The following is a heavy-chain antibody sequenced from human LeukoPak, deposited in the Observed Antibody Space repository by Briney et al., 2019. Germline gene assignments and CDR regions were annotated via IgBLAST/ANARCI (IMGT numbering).Heavy chain of an antibody. J-gene: IGHJ4*02. CDR2: MNPNSGNT. D-gene: IGHD3-10*01. V-gene: IGHV1-8*02. CDR1: GYTFTGYY. Sequence: ASVKVSCKASGYTFTGYYMHWVRQAPGQGLEWMGWMNPNSGNTGYAQKFQGRVTMTRNTSISTAYMELSSLRSEDTAVYYCARGIMVRGVINYLDGNDYWGQGTLVTVSS. CDR3: ARGIMVRGVINYLDGNDY.